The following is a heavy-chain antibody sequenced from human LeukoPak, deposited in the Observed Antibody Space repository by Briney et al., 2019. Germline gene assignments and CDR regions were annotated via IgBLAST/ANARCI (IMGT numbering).Heavy chain of an antibody. CDR1: GGSIGSSSYY. Sequence: SETLSLTCTVSGGSIGSSSYYWGWIRQPAGKGLEWIGRIYTSGSTNYNPSLKSRVTMSVDTSKNQFSLKLSSVTAADTAVYYCARSSGWRRDFDYWGQGTLVTVSS. CDR2: IYTSGST. V-gene: IGHV4-61*02. J-gene: IGHJ4*02. D-gene: IGHD6-19*01. CDR3: ARSSGWRRDFDY.